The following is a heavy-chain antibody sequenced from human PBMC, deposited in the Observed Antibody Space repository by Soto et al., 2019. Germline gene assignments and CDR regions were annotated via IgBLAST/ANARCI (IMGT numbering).Heavy chain of an antibody. D-gene: IGHD6-13*01. Sequence: SETLSLTCTVSGGSVSSGSYYWSWIRQPPGKGLEWIGYIYYSGSTNYNPSLKSRVTISVDTSKNQFSLKLSSVTAADTAVYYCARHGEAAAGPYYYYGMDVWGQGTTVTVSS. V-gene: IGHV4-61*01. CDR1: GGSVSSGSYY. CDR3: ARHGEAAAGPYYYYGMDV. CDR2: IYYSGST. J-gene: IGHJ6*02.